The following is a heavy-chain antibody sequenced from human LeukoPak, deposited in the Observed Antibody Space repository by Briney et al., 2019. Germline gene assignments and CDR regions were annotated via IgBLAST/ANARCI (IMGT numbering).Heavy chain of an antibody. D-gene: IGHD1-26*01. CDR3: ASAAGWESAY. CDR1: GTTFDSHY. Sequence: GGSLRLSCAASGTTFDSHYMTWVRQTPEKGLEWVANINQDGSEKNYVDSVKGRFTISRDNAKKSLYLQMNSLRAEDTAVYDCASAAGWESAYWGQGTLVTVSS. CDR2: INQDGSEK. V-gene: IGHV3-7*01. J-gene: IGHJ4*02.